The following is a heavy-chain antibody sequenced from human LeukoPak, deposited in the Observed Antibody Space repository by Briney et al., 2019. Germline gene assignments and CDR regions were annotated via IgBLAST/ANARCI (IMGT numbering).Heavy chain of an antibody. J-gene: IGHJ5*02. Sequence: SVKVSCKASGGTFSSYAISWVRQAPGQGLEWMGGIIPIFGTANYAQKFQGRVTITADESTSTAYMGLSSLRSEDTAVYYCARVVPAAIGGFWFDPWGQGTLVTVSS. CDR3: ARVVPAAIGGFWFDP. D-gene: IGHD2-2*01. V-gene: IGHV1-69*01. CDR1: GGTFSSYA. CDR2: IIPIFGTA.